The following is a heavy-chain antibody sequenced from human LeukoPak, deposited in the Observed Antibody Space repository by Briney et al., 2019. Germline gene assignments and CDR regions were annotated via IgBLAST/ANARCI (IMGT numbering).Heavy chain of an antibody. Sequence: PSETLSLTCTVSGGSISSSTDYWGWIRQSPGKGLEWIGSFYYGGNTYLNSSLKSRLTISVDTSKNQFSLKLSSVTASDTAVYYCARRLGTVGATLDYWGQGTLVTVSS. V-gene: IGHV4-39*01. CDR3: ARRLGTVGATLDY. J-gene: IGHJ4*02. CDR2: FYYGGNT. D-gene: IGHD1-26*01. CDR1: GGSISSSTDY.